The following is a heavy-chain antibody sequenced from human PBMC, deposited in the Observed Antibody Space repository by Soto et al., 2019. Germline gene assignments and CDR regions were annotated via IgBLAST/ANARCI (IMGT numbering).Heavy chain of an antibody. D-gene: IGHD5-18*01. Sequence: SETPSLTCTVAGGYLSSSSYYWGWIRPPPGKGLEWIGSIYYSGSTYYNPSLKSRVTISVDTSKNQFSLMLSSVTAADTAVYYCARHRDRGYGLIDYWGPGTLVTVSS. CDR1: GGYLSSSSYY. V-gene: IGHV4-39*01. CDR2: IYYSGST. CDR3: ARHRDRGYGLIDY. J-gene: IGHJ4*02.